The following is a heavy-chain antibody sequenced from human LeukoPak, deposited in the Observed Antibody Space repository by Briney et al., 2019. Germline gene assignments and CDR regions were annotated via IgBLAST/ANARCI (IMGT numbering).Heavy chain of an antibody. D-gene: IGHD3-22*01. CDR3: ATYYDSSGYYPY. V-gene: IGHV1-8*01. CDR2: MDPKSGNT. J-gene: IGHJ4*02. Sequence: ASVKVSCKASGYTFTNYDINWLRQAPGQGPEWMGWMDPKSGNTGYAPKFQGRVTMTRNTPISTAYMELSRLRSDDTAVYYCATYYDSSGYYPYWGQGTLVTVSS. CDR1: GYTFTNYD.